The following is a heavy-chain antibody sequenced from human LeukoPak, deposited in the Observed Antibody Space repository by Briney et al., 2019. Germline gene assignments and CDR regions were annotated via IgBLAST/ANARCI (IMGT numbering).Heavy chain of an antibody. CDR3: AKVGDYGDYKWFDP. V-gene: IGHV1-8*03. Sequence: ASVKVSCKASGYTFTSYDINWVRQATGQGLEWMGWMNPNSGNTGYAQKFQGRVTITRNTSISTAYMELNSLRAEDTAVYYCAKVGDYGDYKWFDPWGQGTLVTVSS. CDR2: MNPNSGNT. D-gene: IGHD4-17*01. CDR1: GYTFTSYD. J-gene: IGHJ5*02.